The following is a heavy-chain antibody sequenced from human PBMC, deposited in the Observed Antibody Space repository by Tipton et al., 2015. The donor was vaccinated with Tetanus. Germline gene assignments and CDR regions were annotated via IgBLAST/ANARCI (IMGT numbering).Heavy chain of an antibody. D-gene: IGHD5-24*01. CDR1: GGSFSTYI. J-gene: IGHJ4*02. Sequence: QSGPEVKKPGSSVKVSCETSGGSFSTYITTWVRQAPGQGFEWMGGIIPIFGSTKYAQKFQGRVTITADQSTNTVYMDVSTLQSEDTAVYFCAKASKMATNWYHFDYWGQGTLVTVSS. CDR3: AKASKMATNWYHFDY. CDR2: IIPIFGST. V-gene: IGHV1-69*01.